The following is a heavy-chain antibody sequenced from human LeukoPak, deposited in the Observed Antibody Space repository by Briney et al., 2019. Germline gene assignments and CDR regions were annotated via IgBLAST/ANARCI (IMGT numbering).Heavy chain of an antibody. J-gene: IGHJ6*02. Sequence: GGSLRLSCAASGFTFDDYAMHWVRQAPGKGLEWVSGISWNGGSIGYADSVKGRFTISRDNAKNSLYLQMNSLRAEDTALYYCAKDNGVAGTYYYGMDVWGQGTTVTVSS. CDR3: AKDNGVAGTYYYGMDV. V-gene: IGHV3-9*01. CDR1: GFTFDDYA. CDR2: ISWNGGSI. D-gene: IGHD1-1*01.